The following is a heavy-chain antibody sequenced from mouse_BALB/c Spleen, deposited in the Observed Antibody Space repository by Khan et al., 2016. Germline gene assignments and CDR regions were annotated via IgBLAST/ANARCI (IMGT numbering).Heavy chain of an antibody. D-gene: IGHD1-1*01. CDR3: ARGYYGTSHFDY. CDR2: IDPANGNT. Sequence: VQLKESGAELVKPGASVKLSCTATGFNIKDTNMHWVKQRPEQGLEWIGRIDPANGNTKYDQKFQGKATITADTSSYTAFLQLSSLTSEDNAVHYCARGYYGTSHFDYWGQGTTVTVSA. CDR1: GFNIKDTN. J-gene: IGHJ2*01. V-gene: IGHV14-3*02.